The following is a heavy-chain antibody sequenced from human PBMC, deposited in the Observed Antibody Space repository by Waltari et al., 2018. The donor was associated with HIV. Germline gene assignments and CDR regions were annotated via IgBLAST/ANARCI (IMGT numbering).Heavy chain of an antibody. D-gene: IGHD3-9*01. CDR3: AKGNYDVLTGYYGPSFEY. CDR2: ISGDGHST. J-gene: IGHJ4*02. CDR1: GFTFSSYA. V-gene: IGHV3-64D*06. Sequence: EVELVESGGTLVQPGGSLRLSCSASGFTFSSYAIHWVRQTPGKGLEYVSAISGDGHSTYYACSLKGRFTITRDNSKNTVWLQMRSLRAEDTAVYYCAKGNYDVLTGYYGPSFEYWGQGTLVTVSS.